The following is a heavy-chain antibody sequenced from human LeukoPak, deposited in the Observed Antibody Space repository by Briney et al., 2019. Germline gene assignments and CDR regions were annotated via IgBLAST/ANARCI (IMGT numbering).Heavy chain of an antibody. D-gene: IGHD6-25*01. CDR3: ARQGDSSDYYYYMDV. CDR1: GGSISSSNYY. Sequence: SETLSLTCTVSGGSISSSNYYWGWIRQPPGKGLEWIGSISYSGSTYYNPSLKSRVTISIGTSRNQFSLKLSSVTAADTAVYYCARQGDSSDYYYYMDVWGKGTTVTVSS. J-gene: IGHJ6*03. CDR2: ISYSGST. V-gene: IGHV4-39*01.